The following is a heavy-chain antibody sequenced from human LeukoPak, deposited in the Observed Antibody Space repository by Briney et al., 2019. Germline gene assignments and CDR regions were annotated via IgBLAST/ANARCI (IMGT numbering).Heavy chain of an antibody. CDR2: ISGSGGST. CDR3: AKDIGFRSGWFDY. V-gene: IGHV3-23*01. CDR1: GFTFSSYA. Sequence: GGSLRLSCAASGFTFSSYAMSWVRQAPGKGLEWVSAISGSGGSTYYADSVKGRFTISRDNSKNTLYLQMNSLRVEDTAVYYCAKDIGFRSGWFDYWGQGTLVTVSS. J-gene: IGHJ4*02. D-gene: IGHD6-19*01.